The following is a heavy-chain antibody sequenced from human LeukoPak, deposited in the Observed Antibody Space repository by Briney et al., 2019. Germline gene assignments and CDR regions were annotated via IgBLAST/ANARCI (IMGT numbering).Heavy chain of an antibody. CDR3: ARVYGDLRGPSFDI. V-gene: IGHV3-66*01. D-gene: IGHD4-17*01. J-gene: IGHJ3*02. Sequence: GGSLRLSCAASGFTVSSNYMSWVRQAPGKGLEWVSVIYSGGSTYYADSVKGRFTISRDNSKNTLYLQMNSLRAEDTAVYYCARVYGDLRGPSFDIWGQGTMVTVSS. CDR1: GFTVSSNY. CDR2: IYSGGST.